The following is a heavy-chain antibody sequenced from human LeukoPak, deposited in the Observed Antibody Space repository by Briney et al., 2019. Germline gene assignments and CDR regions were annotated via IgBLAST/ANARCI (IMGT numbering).Heavy chain of an antibody. CDR3: ARPTWTNYMDV. V-gene: IGHV3-21*01. J-gene: IGHJ6*03. CDR2: ISSSGVAI. Sequence: GGSLRLSCEASGFTFNRFSLNWVRQAPGKGLEWVSFISSSGVAIYAEAVEGRFTISRDNARTSVYLQMNSLRAEDTAVYFCARPTWTNYMDVWGKGTAVTISS. D-gene: IGHD3/OR15-3a*01. CDR1: GFTFNRFS.